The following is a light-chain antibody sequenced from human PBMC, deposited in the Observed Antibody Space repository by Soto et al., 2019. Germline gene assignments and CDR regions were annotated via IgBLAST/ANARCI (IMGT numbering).Light chain of an antibody. CDR1: QDISKS. CDR3: QQYDNLPFS. CDR2: DAS. J-gene: IGKJ3*01. V-gene: IGKV1-33*01. Sequence: DIQMTQSPSSLSASIRDRVIITCQASQDISKSLNWYQQKPGTAPKLLICDASTLEPGVLSRFSGSGSGTDFTFTISSLQPEDIATYYCQQYDNLPFSFGPGTKVEIK.